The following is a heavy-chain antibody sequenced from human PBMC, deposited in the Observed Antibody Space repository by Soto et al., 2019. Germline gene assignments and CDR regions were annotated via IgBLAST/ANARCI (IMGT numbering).Heavy chain of an antibody. Sequence: SETLSLTCTVSGGSISSYYWSWIRQPPGKGLEWIGYIYYSGSTNYNPSLKSRVTISVDTSKNQFSLKLSSVTAADTAVYYCARRYGGNFSYWGQGTLVTVSS. CDR1: GGSISSYY. CDR3: ARRYGGNFSY. D-gene: IGHD1-26*01. CDR2: IYYSGST. J-gene: IGHJ4*02. V-gene: IGHV4-59*01.